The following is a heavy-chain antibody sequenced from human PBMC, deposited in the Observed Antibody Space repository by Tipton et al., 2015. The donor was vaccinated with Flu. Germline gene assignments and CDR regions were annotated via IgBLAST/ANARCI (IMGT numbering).Heavy chain of an antibody. CDR1: GYSISSGYY. V-gene: IGHV4-38-2*01. Sequence: TLSLTCAVSGYSISSGYYWGWIRQPPGKGLEWIGSVFHTGNTYYNPSLKTRVSTSVDTSRNQFSLKLNSVTAADTAVYYCASDPLDTAMFSGAVGATAIGFDYWGQGTLVTVSS. D-gene: IGHD5-18*01. CDR3: ASDPLDTAMFSGAVGATAIGFDY. CDR2: VFHTGNT. J-gene: IGHJ4*02.